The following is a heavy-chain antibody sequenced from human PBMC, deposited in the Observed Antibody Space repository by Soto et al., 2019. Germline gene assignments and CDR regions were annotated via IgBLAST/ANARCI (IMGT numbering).Heavy chain of an antibody. Sequence: QVQLQESGPGLVKPSQTPSLTCTVSGGSISSGNYYWSWIRQPPGKGLEWIGFMSYSGSTSYNASLKSRVTISVDTSKSQFSLNLSFVTAADTAVYYCATMGTPATGLYYFDNWGQGTLVTVSS. CDR1: GGSISSGNYY. CDR3: ATMGTPATGLYYFDN. J-gene: IGHJ4*02. V-gene: IGHV4-30-4*01. CDR2: MSYSGST. D-gene: IGHD1-7*01.